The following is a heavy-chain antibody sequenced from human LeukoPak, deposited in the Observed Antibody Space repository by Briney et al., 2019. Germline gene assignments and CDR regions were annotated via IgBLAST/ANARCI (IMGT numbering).Heavy chain of an antibody. V-gene: IGHV3-74*01. CDR2: IKNDGSRT. J-gene: IGHJ4*02. CDR3: VREPYCSGGSCYTPGFDC. Sequence: GGSLRLSCAASGVTFSRYWMHWVRQAPGKGLVWASRIKNDGSRTTYADAVKGRFTISRDNAKNTLYLQMNSLSADDTAVYYCVREPYCSGGSCYTPGFDCWGQGTLVTVSS. D-gene: IGHD2-15*01. CDR1: GVTFSRYW.